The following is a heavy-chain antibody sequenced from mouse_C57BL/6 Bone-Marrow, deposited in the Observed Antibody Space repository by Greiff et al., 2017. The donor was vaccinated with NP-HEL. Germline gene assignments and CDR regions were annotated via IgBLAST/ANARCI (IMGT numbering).Heavy chain of an antibody. D-gene: IGHD1-1*01. CDR1: GYTFTGYW. J-gene: IGHJ2*01. CDR3: ARGRFSTTVEAYYFDY. V-gene: IGHV1-72*01. CDR2: IDPNSGGT. Sequence: QVQLQQPGAELVKPGASVKLSCKASGYTFTGYWMHWVKQRPGRGLEWIGRIDPNSGGTKYNEKFKSKATLTVDKPSSTAYMQLSSLTSEDYAVYYCARGRFSTTVEAYYFDYWGQGTTLTVSS.